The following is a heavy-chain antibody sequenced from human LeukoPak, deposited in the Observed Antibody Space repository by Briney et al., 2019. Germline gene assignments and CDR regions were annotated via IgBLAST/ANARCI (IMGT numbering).Heavy chain of an antibody. D-gene: IGHD3-22*01. CDR1: GGTFSSYA. J-gene: IGHJ1*01. CDR2: IIPIFGTA. V-gene: IGHV1-69*05. CDR3: ARDYYYSSGYRFQH. Sequence: ASVKVSCKASGGTFSSYAISWVRHAPGQGLEWMGRIIPIFGTANYAQKFQGRVTITTDESTSTAYMELSSLRSEDTAVYYCARDYYYSSGYRFQHGGQGNLVSVSS.